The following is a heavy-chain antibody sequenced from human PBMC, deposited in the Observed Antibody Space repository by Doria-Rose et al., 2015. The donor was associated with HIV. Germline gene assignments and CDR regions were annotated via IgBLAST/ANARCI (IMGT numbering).Heavy chain of an antibody. Sequence: QVQLQGSDPGLVKPSETLSLTCSVSGGSISHYYWSWLRQPPGKGLEYIGDIFYTGSTNYRPSLESRVSISLDTSKDKFSLRLSSVTAADTAVYYCARVLSGTYDYWGQGTLVTVSS. CDR3: ARVLSGTYDY. D-gene: IGHD1-26*01. J-gene: IGHJ4*02. CDR2: IFYTGST. CDR1: GGSISHYY. V-gene: IGHV4-59*01.